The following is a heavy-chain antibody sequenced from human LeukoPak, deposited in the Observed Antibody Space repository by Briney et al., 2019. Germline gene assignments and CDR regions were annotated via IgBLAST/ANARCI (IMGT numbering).Heavy chain of an antibody. V-gene: IGHV3-23*01. D-gene: IGHD2-2*02. CDR3: AKRYCTSTSCYKSYYFDY. CDR1: GFTFSSYA. CDR2: ISGSGGST. Sequence: PGGSLRLSCAASGFTFSSYAMSWVRQAPGPGPEWVSAISGSGGSTYYADSVKGRFTISRDNSKNTLYLRMNSLRAEDTAVYYCAKRYCTSTSCYKSYYFDYWSQGTLVTVSS. J-gene: IGHJ4*02.